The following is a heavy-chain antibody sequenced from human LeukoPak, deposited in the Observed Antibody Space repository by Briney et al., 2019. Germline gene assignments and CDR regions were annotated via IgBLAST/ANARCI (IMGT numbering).Heavy chain of an antibody. CDR3: ARKGNAFDF. J-gene: IGHJ3*01. CDR2: ISNSGDIK. CDR1: GFTFTDYY. Sequence: GGSLRLSCAASGFTFTDYYMSWVRQAPGKGLEWISYISNSGDIKYYADSVKGRFTSSRDNAKNSLYLQMDSLRAEDTAVYYCARKGNAFDFWGQGTMVTVSS. D-gene: IGHD3-10*01. V-gene: IGHV3-11*04.